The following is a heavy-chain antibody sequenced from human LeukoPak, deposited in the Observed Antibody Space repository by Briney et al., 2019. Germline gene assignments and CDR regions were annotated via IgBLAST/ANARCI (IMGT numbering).Heavy chain of an antibody. V-gene: IGHV1-2*02. D-gene: IGHD2-2*01. CDR1: GYTFTGYY. Sequence: GASVKVSCEASGYTFTGYYMHWVRQAPGQGLEWMGWINPNSGVTNSAQTFQGRVTMTSDTSISTAYMDLSRLGSDDTAIYYCAKVFCSGPTCYSDVTFDSWGQGTLVTVSS. J-gene: IGHJ4*02. CDR3: AKVFCSGPTCYSDVTFDS. CDR2: INPNSGVT.